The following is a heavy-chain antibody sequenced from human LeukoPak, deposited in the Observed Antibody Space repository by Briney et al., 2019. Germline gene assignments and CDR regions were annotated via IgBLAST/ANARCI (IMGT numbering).Heavy chain of an antibody. J-gene: IGHJ4*02. CDR3: ARVDRRGELFDY. CDR1: GFTVSSNY. CDR2: IYSGGST. D-gene: IGHD3-10*01. Sequence: GGSLRLSCAASGFTVSSNYMSWVRQAPGKGLEWVSVIYSGGSTYYADSVKGRFTISRDNSKNTLYLQMNSLRAEDTAVYYCARVDRRGELFDYWGQGTLVTVSS. V-gene: IGHV3-66*01.